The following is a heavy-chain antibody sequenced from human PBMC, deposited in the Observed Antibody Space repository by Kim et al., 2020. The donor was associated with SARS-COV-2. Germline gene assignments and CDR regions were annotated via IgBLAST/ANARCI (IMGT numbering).Heavy chain of an antibody. J-gene: IGHJ3*02. V-gene: IGHV3-30*04. CDR3: ARGVTMVRGAFDI. Sequence: GGCLRLSCAASGFTFSSYAMHWVRQAPGKGLEWVAVISYDGSNKYYADSVKGRFTISRDNSKNTLYLQMNSLRAEDTAVYYCARGVTMVRGAFDIWGQGT. CDR2: ISYDGSNK. D-gene: IGHD3-10*01. CDR1: GFTFSSYA.